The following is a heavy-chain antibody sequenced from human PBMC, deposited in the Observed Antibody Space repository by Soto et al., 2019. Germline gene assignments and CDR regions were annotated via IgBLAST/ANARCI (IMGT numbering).Heavy chain of an antibody. CDR1: GFTFRSYG. J-gene: IGHJ4*02. CDR3: GDSSGAH. Sequence: QVQLVESGGGVVQPGRSLSLSCAASGFTFRSYGMHWVRQAPGKGLEWVAVISYDGSNKYYADSVKGRFTISRDNSKNTLYLQMICLRAEDTAVNYGGDSSGAHWGQGTLVTVSS. V-gene: IGHV3-30*03. CDR2: ISYDGSNK. D-gene: IGHD3-22*01.